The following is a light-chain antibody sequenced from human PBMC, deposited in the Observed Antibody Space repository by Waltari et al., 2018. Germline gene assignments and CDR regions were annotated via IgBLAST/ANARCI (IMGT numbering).Light chain of an antibody. CDR2: EVN. CDR3: SSYAGGSSLM. J-gene: IGLJ3*02. V-gene: IGLV2-8*01. Sequence: QSALTQPPSASGSLGQSITISCTVISTDVEVYYPFFWYQQHPGKAPKLLIDEVNKRPSGVPDRLSGSKSDNTASLAVSGLQAEDEADYYCSSYAGGSSLMFGGGTKLTVL. CDR1: STDVEVYYP.